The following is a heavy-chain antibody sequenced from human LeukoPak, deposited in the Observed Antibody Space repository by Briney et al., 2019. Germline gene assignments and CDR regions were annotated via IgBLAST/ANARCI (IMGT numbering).Heavy chain of an antibody. Sequence: KASETLSLTCAVYGGSFSGYYWSWIRQPPGKGLEWIGEINHSGTTTYNPSFKSRVTISVDTSKNQFSLKLSSVTAADAAVYYCASLSAYYMDVWGKGTTVTISS. CDR1: GGSFSGYY. CDR3: ASLSAYYMDV. J-gene: IGHJ6*03. CDR2: INHSGTT. V-gene: IGHV4-34*01.